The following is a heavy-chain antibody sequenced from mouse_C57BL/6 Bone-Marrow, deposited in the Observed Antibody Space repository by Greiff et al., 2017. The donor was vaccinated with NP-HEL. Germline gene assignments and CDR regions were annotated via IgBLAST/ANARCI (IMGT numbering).Heavy chain of an antibody. D-gene: IGHD2-2*01. CDR3: ARDGYDCCDY. Sequence: QVQLKESGAELARPGASVKLSCKASGYTFTSYGISWVKQRTGQGLEWIGEIYPRSGNTYYNEKFKGKATLTADKSSSTAYMELRSLTSEDSAVYFCARDGYDCCDYWGQGTTLTVSS. V-gene: IGHV1-81*01. CDR2: IYPRSGNT. CDR1: GYTFTSYG. J-gene: IGHJ2*01.